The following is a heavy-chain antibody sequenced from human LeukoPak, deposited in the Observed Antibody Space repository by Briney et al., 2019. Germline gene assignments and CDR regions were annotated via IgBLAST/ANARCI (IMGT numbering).Heavy chain of an antibody. V-gene: IGHV1-2*02. Sequence: ASVKASCKASGYTFTGYYMHWVRQAPGQGLEWMGWINPNSGGTNYAQKFQGRVTMTRDTSISTAYMELSRLRSDDTAVYYCARSVDTAMVTCDYWGQGTLVTVSS. CDR2: INPNSGGT. CDR1: GYTFTGYY. J-gene: IGHJ4*02. CDR3: ARSVDTAMVTCDY. D-gene: IGHD5-18*01.